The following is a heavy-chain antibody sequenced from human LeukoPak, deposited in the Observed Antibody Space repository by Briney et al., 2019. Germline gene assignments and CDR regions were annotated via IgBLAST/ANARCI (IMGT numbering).Heavy chain of an antibody. CDR1: GFTASGSA. CDR2: IRSKPNNYAT. CDR3: ISSGLREYQYYGMDV. D-gene: IGHD2-2*01. V-gene: IGHV3-73*01. Sequence: GGSLILSCSASGFTASGSAIHWVRQASAKGLEWIGHIRSKPNNYATAYIASLKGRFSLSRDDSKTMAFLQMNSLETEDTAVYYCISSGLREYQYYGMDVWGHGTTVTVSS. J-gene: IGHJ6*02.